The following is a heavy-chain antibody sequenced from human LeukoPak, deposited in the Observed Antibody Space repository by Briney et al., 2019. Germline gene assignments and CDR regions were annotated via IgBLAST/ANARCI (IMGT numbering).Heavy chain of an antibody. CDR1: GGSISSYY. Sequence: PSETLSLTCTVSGGSISSYYWSWIRQPPGKGLEWLGYMHHSGSTKHNPYLKSRVTISVDTSKSQFSLKLSSVTAADTAVYYCARHAAVEGSSGWSPLWWFDPWGQGTLVTVSS. CDR2: MHHSGST. D-gene: IGHD6-19*01. V-gene: IGHV4-59*08. J-gene: IGHJ5*02. CDR3: ARHAAVEGSSGWSPLWWFDP.